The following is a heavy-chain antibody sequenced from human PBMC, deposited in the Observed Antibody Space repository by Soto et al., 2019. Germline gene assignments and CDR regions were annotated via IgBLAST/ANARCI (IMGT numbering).Heavy chain of an antibody. V-gene: IGHV1-69*13. CDR3: ARDRPPRRIAEAVDY. Sequence: SVKVSCKASGGTFSSYAISWVRQAPGQGLEWMGGIIPIFGTANYAQKFQGRVTITADESTSTAYMELSSLRSEDTAVYYCARDRPPRRIAEAVDYWGQGPLVTVSS. CDR1: GGTFSSYA. J-gene: IGHJ4*02. D-gene: IGHD6-13*01. CDR2: IIPIFGTA.